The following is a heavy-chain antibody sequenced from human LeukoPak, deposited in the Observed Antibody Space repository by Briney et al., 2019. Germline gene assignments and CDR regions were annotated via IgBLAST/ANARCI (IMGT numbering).Heavy chain of an antibody. CDR3: ATDYVTTAAGPGGAFDI. D-gene: IGHD6-13*01. CDR2: IIPIFGTA. J-gene: IGHJ3*02. Sequence: ASVKVSCKASGGTFSSYAISWVRQAPGQGLEWMGGIIPIFGTANYAQKFQGRVTMTEDTSTDTAYMELSSLRSEDTAVYYCATDYVTTAAGPGGAFDIWGQGTMVTVSS. V-gene: IGHV1-69*06. CDR1: GGTFSSYA.